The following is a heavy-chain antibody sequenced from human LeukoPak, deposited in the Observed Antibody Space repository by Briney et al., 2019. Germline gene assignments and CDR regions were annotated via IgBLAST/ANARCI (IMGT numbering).Heavy chain of an antibody. Sequence: ASVKVSCKASGYTFTSYGISWVRQAPGQGLEWMGWISAYNGNTNYAQKLQGRVTMTTDTSTSTAYMELRSLRSDDTAVCYCASPYCSSTSCYINDAFDIWGQGTMVTVSS. V-gene: IGHV1-18*01. J-gene: IGHJ3*02. D-gene: IGHD2-2*02. CDR2: ISAYNGNT. CDR3: ASPYCSSTSCYINDAFDI. CDR1: GYTFTSYG.